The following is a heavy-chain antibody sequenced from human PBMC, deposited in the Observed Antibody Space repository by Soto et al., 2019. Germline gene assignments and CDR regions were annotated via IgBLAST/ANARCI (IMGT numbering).Heavy chain of an antibody. CDR1: GFTFSSYG. CDR3: ARGGSYYGSGNSYWYFDL. J-gene: IGHJ2*01. Sequence: QVQLVESGGGVVQPGRSLRLSCAASGFTFSSYGMHWVRQAPGKGLEWVAVIWYDGSNKYYADSVKGRFTISRDNSKNTLYLQMNSLRAEDTAVYYCARGGSYYGSGNSYWYFDLWGRGTLVTVSS. D-gene: IGHD3-10*01. V-gene: IGHV3-33*01. CDR2: IWYDGSNK.